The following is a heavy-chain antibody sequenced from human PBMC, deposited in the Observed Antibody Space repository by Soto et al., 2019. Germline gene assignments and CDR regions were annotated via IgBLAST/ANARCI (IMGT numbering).Heavy chain of an antibody. CDR3: ARQEVVVPAAMSDYYYGMDV. CDR2: IDPSDSYT. V-gene: IGHV5-10-1*01. J-gene: IGHJ6*02. D-gene: IGHD2-2*01. Sequence: GESLKISCQGSGYSFNSYWISWVRQMPGRGLEWMGRIDPSDSYTNYSPSFQGHITISADKSISTAYLQWSSLKASDTAMYYCARQEVVVPAAMSDYYYGMDVWGQGTTVTVSS. CDR1: GYSFNSYW.